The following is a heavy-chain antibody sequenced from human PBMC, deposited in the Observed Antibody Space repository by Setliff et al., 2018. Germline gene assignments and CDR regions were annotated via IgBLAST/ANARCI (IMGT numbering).Heavy chain of an antibody. CDR2: FDPEDGET. J-gene: IGHJ3*02. V-gene: IGHV1-24*01. CDR3: ATNSGGNTIDAFDI. Sequence: ASVKVSCKVSGYTLTELSMHWVQQAPGKGLEWMGGFDPEDGETIYAQKFQGRVTMTEDTSTDTAYMELSSLRSEDTAVYYCATNSGGNTIDAFDIWGQGTMVTVSS. D-gene: IGHD2-15*01. CDR1: GYTLTELS.